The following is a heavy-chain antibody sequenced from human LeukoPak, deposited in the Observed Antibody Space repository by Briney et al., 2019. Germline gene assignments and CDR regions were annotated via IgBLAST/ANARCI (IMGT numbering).Heavy chain of an antibody. J-gene: IGHJ4*02. CDR1: GGTFSSYA. CDR2: IIPMINTP. Sequence: SVKVSCKASGGTFSSYAISWVRQAPGKGLEWMGGIIPMINTPKFAQRFQGRVTITADESTSTGYMELSSLRSEDTAVYYCAIFQGTYGDNDNDYWGQGTLVTVSS. CDR3: AIFQGTYGDNDNDY. D-gene: IGHD4-17*01. V-gene: IGHV1-69*13.